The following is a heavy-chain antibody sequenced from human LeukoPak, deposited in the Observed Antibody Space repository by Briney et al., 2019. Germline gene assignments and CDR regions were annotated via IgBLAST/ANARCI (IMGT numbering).Heavy chain of an antibody. CDR1: GGSISHYY. J-gene: IGHJ5*02. D-gene: IGHD5-18*01. CDR3: ARDHGYSYGYWFDP. V-gene: IGHV4-59*01. CDR2: IYYSGST. Sequence: SETLSLTCTVSGGSISHYYWSWIRQSPGKGLEWIGYIYYSGSTNYNPSLKSRVTISVDTSKNQFSLKLSSVTAADTAVYYCARDHGYSYGYWFDPWGQGTLVTVSS.